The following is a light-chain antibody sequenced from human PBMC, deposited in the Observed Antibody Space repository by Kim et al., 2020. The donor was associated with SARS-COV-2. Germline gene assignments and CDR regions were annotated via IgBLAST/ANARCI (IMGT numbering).Light chain of an antibody. CDR2: SND. CDR1: SSNIGINT. J-gene: IGLJ1*01. Sequence: QSVLTQPPSASGTPGQRVTISCSGNSSNIGINTVNWYQQVSGTVPKLLIYSNDQRPSEVPDRFSGSKSGTSASLAISGLQSEDEADYYCAAWDDSLRGDVFGTGTKVTVL. V-gene: IGLV1-44*01. CDR3: AAWDDSLRGDV.